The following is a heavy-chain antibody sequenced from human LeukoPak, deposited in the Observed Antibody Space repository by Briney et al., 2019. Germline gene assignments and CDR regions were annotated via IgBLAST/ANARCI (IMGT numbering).Heavy chain of an antibody. Sequence: LSGGSLRLSCAASGFTFSTYAMSWVRQAPGKGLEWVSAISGSADRTYYADSAKGRFTISRDNSKNTLYLQMNSLRAEDTAVYYCAKDGRTVVAGTEVDYWGQGTLVAVSS. V-gene: IGHV3-23*01. CDR2: ISGSADRT. CDR1: GFTFSTYA. J-gene: IGHJ4*02. CDR3: AKDGRTVVAGTEVDY. D-gene: IGHD6-19*01.